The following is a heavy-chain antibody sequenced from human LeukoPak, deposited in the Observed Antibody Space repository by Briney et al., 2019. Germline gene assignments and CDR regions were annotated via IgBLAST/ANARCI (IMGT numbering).Heavy chain of an antibody. J-gene: IGHJ4*02. Sequence: SETLSLTCTVSGGSISSYYWSWIRQSAGKGLEWIGRIYTSGSTNHNPSLKSRVTMSVDTSKNQFSLKLSSVTAADTAVYYCARENSVYDFWSGYSYYFDYWGQGTLVTVSS. CDR3: ARENSVYDFWSGYSYYFDY. CDR1: GGSISSYY. V-gene: IGHV4-4*07. CDR2: IYTSGST. D-gene: IGHD3-3*01.